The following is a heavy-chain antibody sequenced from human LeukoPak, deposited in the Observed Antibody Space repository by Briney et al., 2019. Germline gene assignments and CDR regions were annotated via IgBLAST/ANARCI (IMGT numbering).Heavy chain of an antibody. CDR3: ARGPLHVALSSGSLKWLDP. D-gene: IGHD3-3*01. Sequence: ASVKVSCKASGGSFRSSTFAWVRQAPGRGLEWMGGIIPIFGTANYALEFQGRATITTDESTSTVYMELSSLRSEDTAMYYCARGPLHVALSSGSLKWLDPWGQGSLVTVSS. CDR1: GGSFRSST. CDR2: IIPIFGTA. J-gene: IGHJ5*02. V-gene: IGHV1-69*05.